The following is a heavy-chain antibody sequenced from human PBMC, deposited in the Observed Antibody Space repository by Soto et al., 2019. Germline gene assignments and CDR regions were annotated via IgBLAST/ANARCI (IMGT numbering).Heavy chain of an antibody. Sequence: SVKVSCKASGGTFSSYAISWVRQAPGQGLEWMGGIIPIFGTANYAQKFQGRVTITADKSTSTAYMELSSLRSEDTAVYYCACYYYDSSGYSTFLGYWGQGTLVTVSS. CDR1: GGTFSSYA. D-gene: IGHD3-22*01. CDR3: ACYYYDSSGYSTFLGY. V-gene: IGHV1-69*06. CDR2: IIPIFGTA. J-gene: IGHJ4*02.